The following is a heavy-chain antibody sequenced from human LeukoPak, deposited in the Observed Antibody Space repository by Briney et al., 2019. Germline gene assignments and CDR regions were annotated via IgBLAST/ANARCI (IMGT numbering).Heavy chain of an antibody. J-gene: IGHJ4*02. CDR2: MEASGGT. CDR3: ARHCCKGQLQDY. D-gene: IGHD6-6*01. Sequence: PSQTLSPSWPVAGGSIPRSYWGWIRQPAGNGLESLGRMEASGGTHYNASLRSRVTMSVDTAKNQLSLNVSSVTAADTAVYYCARHCCKGQLQDYWGQGTLVTVSS. CDR1: GGSIPRSY. V-gene: IGHV4-4*07.